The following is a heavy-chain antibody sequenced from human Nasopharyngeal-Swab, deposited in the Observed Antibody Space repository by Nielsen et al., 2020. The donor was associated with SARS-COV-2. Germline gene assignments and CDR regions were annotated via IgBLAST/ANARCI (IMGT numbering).Heavy chain of an antibody. CDR3: ARGGRNSYGYVDP. V-gene: IGHV3-74*01. CDR2: MNSDGSGT. J-gene: IGHJ5*02. D-gene: IGHD5-18*01. Sequence: GESLKISCAVSGLTVSSTYMSWVRQAPGKGLVWVSRMNSDGSGTTYADSVKGRFTISRDNAKNTLYLQMNSLRAEDTAVYYCARGGRNSYGYVDPWGQGTLVTVSS. CDR1: GLTVSSTY.